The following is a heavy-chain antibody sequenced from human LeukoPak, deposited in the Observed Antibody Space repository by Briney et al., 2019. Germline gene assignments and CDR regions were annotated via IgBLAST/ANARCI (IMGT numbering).Heavy chain of an antibody. D-gene: IGHD3-10*01. CDR2: IYYSGST. CDR1: GGSISSSSYY. J-gene: IGHJ4*02. CDR3: VSSTGSGSYYPLFDY. V-gene: IGHV4-39*01. Sequence: SETLSLTCTVSGGSISSSSYYWGWIRQPPGKGLEWIGSIYYSGSTYYNPSLKSRVTISVDTSKNQFYLKLSSVTAAETAVYYCVSSTGSGSYYPLFDYWGQGTLVTVSS.